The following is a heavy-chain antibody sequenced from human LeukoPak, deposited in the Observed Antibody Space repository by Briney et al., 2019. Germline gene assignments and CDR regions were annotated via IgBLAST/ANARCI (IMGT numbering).Heavy chain of an antibody. CDR3: AREAGDIAVVVAANGFDY. CDR2: INPNSGGT. D-gene: IGHD2-15*01. V-gene: IGHV1-2*02. Sequence: ASVKVSCKASGYTFTGYYMHWVRQAPGQGLEWMGWINPNSGGTNYAQKFQGRVTMTRDTSISTAYMELSRLRSGDTAVYYCAREAGDIAVVVAANGFDYWGQGTLVTVSS. J-gene: IGHJ4*02. CDR1: GYTFTGYY.